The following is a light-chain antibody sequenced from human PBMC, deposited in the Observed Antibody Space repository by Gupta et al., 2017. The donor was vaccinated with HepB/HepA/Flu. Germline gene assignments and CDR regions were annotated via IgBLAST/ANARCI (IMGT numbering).Light chain of an antibody. J-gene: IGLJ2*01. CDR3: QSYDTSLSGVV. CDR2: DDS. Sequence: QSGLTQPPAVSGGPGQRVTISCTGSRSNIGGGYDVHWYQHLPGSAPKLLIYDDSNRRSGVPDRFSGSKSGTSASLAITGLQADDEADYYCQSYDTSLSGVVFGGGTKLTVL. CDR1: RSNIGGGYD. V-gene: IGLV1-40*01.